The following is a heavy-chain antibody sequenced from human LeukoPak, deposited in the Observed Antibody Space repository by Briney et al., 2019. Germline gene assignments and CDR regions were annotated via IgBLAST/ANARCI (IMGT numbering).Heavy chain of an antibody. D-gene: IGHD5-18*01. CDR3: ARDQLTCSYGYDYYYYMDV. CDR2: ISSSSTI. Sequence: PGGSLRLSCVASGFTLSSYSINWVRQAPGKGLEWLSYISSSSTIYYADSVKGRFAISRDNAENSLYLQMNSLRAEDTAVYYCARDQLTCSYGYDYYYYMDVWGKGTTVTVSS. J-gene: IGHJ6*03. CDR1: GFTLSSYS. V-gene: IGHV3-48*04.